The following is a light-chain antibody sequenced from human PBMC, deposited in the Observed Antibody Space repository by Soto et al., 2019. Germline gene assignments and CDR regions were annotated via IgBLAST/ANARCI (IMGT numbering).Light chain of an antibody. CDR3: CSYAGNRIFV. CDR1: ISDFVVYNY. V-gene: IGLV2-23*02. J-gene: IGLJ3*02. Sequence: QSALTQPASVSGSPGQSITISCSGTISDFVVYNYVSWYQQHPGKAPKLMLYGVSKRPSGVSNRFSGSKSGDTASLTISGLRAEDEGNYHCCSYAGNRIFVFGGGTKLTVL. CDR2: GVS.